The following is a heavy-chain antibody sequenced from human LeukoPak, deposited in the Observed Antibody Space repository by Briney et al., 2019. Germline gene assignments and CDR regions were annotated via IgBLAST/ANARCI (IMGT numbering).Heavy chain of an antibody. D-gene: IGHD3-10*01. CDR3: ARDRGGYYFDY. J-gene: IGHJ4*02. Sequence: SGGSLRLSCVVSGFSLSDYYMSWVRQAPGKQLEWISYITSRGSSTDYADSVKGRFTISRDNAKNSLYLQMNSLRAEDTAVYYCARDRGGYYFDYWGQGTLVTVSS. V-gene: IGHV3-11*06. CDR1: GFSLSDYY. CDR2: ITSRGSST.